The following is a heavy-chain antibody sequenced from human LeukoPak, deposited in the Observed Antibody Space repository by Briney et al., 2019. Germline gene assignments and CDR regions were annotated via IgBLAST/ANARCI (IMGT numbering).Heavy chain of an antibody. CDR1: GFTFSSYA. Sequence: GGSLRLSCAASGFTFSSYAMSWVRQAPGKGLEWVSAISGSGVTTYYADSVKGRFTISRDNSKNALYLQMNSLRVEDTAVYYCAKDRIVGATTSYDYFDYWGQGTLVTVSS. D-gene: IGHD1-26*01. CDR2: ISGSGVTT. J-gene: IGHJ4*02. V-gene: IGHV3-23*01. CDR3: AKDRIVGATTSYDYFDY.